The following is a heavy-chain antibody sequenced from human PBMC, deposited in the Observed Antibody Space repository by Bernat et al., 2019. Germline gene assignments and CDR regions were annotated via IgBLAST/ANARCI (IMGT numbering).Heavy chain of an antibody. CDR1: GFSISSAYY. CDR3: ARRGGLGHLDY. D-gene: IGHD3-10*01. J-gene: IGHJ4*02. CDR2: IYYSGST. Sequence: QVQLQESGPGLVKPSETLSLTCAVSGFSISSAYYWGWIRQPPGKGLEWIGSIYYSGSTNYNPSLKSRVTISVDTSKNQFSLKLSSVTAADTAVYYCARRGGLGHLDYWGQGTLVTVSS. V-gene: IGHV4-38-2*01.